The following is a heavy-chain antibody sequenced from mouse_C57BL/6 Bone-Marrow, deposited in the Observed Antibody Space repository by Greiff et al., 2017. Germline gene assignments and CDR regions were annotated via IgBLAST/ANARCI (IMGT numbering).Heavy chain of an antibody. Sequence: QVQLQQSGPELVKPGASVKISCKASGYAFSSSWMNWVKQRPGKGLEWIGRIYPGDGDTNYNGKFKGKATLTADKSSSTAYMQLSSLTSEDSAVYFCARTPHDYEAAYWGQGTLVTVSA. D-gene: IGHD2-4*01. CDR1: GYAFSSSW. CDR2: IYPGDGDT. CDR3: ARTPHDYEAAY. J-gene: IGHJ3*01. V-gene: IGHV1-82*01.